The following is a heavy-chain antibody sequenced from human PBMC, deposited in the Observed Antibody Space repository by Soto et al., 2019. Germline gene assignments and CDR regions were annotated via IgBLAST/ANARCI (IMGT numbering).Heavy chain of an antibody. CDR1: GGSISSGGFS. CDR2: IFYTGST. V-gene: IGHV4-30-2*06. D-gene: IGHD3-22*01. Sequence: LSLTCAVSGGSISSGGFSWSWIRQSPGRGLECIGYIFYTGSTYYNPSLKSRVTISVDRSKNQLSLRLTSVTAADTAVYYCARATFIRKGYYDATDCYYFDYWGQGALVTVSS. CDR3: ARATFIRKGYYDATDCYYFDY. J-gene: IGHJ4*02.